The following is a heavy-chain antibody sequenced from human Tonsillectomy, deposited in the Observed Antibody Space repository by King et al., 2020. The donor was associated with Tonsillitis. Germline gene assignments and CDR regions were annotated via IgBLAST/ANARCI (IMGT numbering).Heavy chain of an antibody. J-gene: IGHJ6*02. CDR2: IRSKAYGGTT. D-gene: IGHD3-10*01. V-gene: IGHV3-49*03. Sequence: VQLVESGGGLVQPGRSLRLSCTASGFTFGDYVMSWFRQAPGKGLEWVGFIRSKAYGGTTEYAASVKGRFNMSRDDSKSIAYLQMNSLKTEDTAVYSCTRARYGSGSYGLFHYYYAMDVWGQGTTVTVSS. CDR1: GFTFGDYV. CDR3: TRARYGSGSYGLFHYYYAMDV.